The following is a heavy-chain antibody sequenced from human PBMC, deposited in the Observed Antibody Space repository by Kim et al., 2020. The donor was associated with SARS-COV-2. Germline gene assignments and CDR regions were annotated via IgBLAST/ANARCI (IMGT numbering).Heavy chain of an antibody. Sequence: GGSLRLSCAASGFTFSSYWMSWVRQAPGKGLEWVANIKQDGSEKYYVDSVKGRFTISRDNAKNSLYLQMNSLRAEDTAVYYCARDPGGGVVTTNWFDPWGQGTLVTVSS. CDR2: IKQDGSEK. CDR3: ARDPGGGVVTTNWFDP. CDR1: GFTFSSYW. V-gene: IGHV3-7*03. J-gene: IGHJ5*02. D-gene: IGHD2-21*02.